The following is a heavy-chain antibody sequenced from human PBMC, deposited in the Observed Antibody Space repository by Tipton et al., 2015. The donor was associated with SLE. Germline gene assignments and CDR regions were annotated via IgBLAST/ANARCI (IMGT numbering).Heavy chain of an antibody. Sequence: TLSLTCTVSGGSISSSSYYWGWIRQPPGKGLEWIGSIYYSGSTYYNPSLKSRVTISVDTSKNQFSLKLSSVTAADTAVYYCARETMTTVTRYFQHWGQGTLVTVSS. CDR1: GGSISSSSYY. J-gene: IGHJ1*01. CDR3: ARETMTTVTRYFQH. V-gene: IGHV4-39*07. CDR2: IYYSGST. D-gene: IGHD4-17*01.